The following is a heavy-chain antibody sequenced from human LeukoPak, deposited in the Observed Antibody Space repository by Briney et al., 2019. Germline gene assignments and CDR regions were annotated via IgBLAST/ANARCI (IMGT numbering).Heavy chain of an antibody. Sequence: SGGSLRPSCAASGFSFDTYAMGWMRQAPGKGLEWVAVISYDGSNKYYADSVKGRFTISRDNSKNTLYLQMNSLRAEDTAVYYCARDADAPFDYWGQGTLVTVSS. CDR3: ARDADAPFDY. V-gene: IGHV3-30-3*01. J-gene: IGHJ4*02. CDR2: ISYDGSNK. CDR1: GFSFDTYA.